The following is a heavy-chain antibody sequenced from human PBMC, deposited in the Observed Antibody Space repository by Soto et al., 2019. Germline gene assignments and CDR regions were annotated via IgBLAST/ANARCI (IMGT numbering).Heavy chain of an antibody. Sequence: ASVKVSCKASGYTFTSYAMHWVRQAPGQRLEWMGWINAGNGNTKYSQKFQGRVTITRDTSASTAYMELSSLRSEDTAVYYCARDRMGIHSNFDYWGQGTLVTVSS. V-gene: IGHV1-3*01. J-gene: IGHJ4*02. D-gene: IGHD4-4*01. CDR3: ARDRMGIHSNFDY. CDR1: GYTFTSYA. CDR2: INAGNGNT.